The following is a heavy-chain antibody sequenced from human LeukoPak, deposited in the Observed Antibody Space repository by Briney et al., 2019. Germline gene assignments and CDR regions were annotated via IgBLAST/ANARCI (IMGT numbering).Heavy chain of an antibody. D-gene: IGHD5-12*01. CDR1: GFTFDDYA. Sequence: GRSLRLSCAASGFTFDDYAMHWVRQAPGKGLEWVAGISWSSGNIGYADSVKGRCTISRDNAENSLHLEMNSLRHEDTAGYFCARDAWRRAFNYGMDVWGQGTKVAVSS. CDR2: ISWSSGNI. V-gene: IGHV3-9*01. CDR3: ARDAWRRAFNYGMDV. J-gene: IGHJ6*02.